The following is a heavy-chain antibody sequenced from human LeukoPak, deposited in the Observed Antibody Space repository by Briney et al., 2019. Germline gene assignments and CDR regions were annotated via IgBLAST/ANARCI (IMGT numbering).Heavy chain of an antibody. D-gene: IGHD5-12*01. V-gene: IGHV1-69*13. J-gene: IGHJ4*02. CDR1: GGTFSSYA. CDR3: ARVRGGIVATIFDY. Sequence: ASVTVSCKASGGTFSSYAISWVRQAPGQGLEWMGGIIAIFGTANYAQKFRGRVTITADESTSTAYMELSSLRSEDTAVYYCARVRGGIVATIFDYWGQGTLVTVSS. CDR2: IIAIFGTA.